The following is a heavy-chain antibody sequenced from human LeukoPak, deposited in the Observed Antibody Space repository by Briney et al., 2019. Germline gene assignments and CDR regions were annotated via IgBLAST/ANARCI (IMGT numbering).Heavy chain of an antibody. V-gene: IGHV4-61*05. CDR2: IYYSGST. J-gene: IGHJ4*02. CDR3: ARHVGSVPAVAGHFDY. D-gene: IGHD6-19*01. Sequence: SETLSLTCTVSGGSISSSSYYWSWIRQPPGKGLEWIGYIYYSGSTNYNPSLKSRVTISVDTSKNQFSLKLSSVTAADTAVYYCARHVGSVPAVAGHFDYWGQGTLVTVSS. CDR1: GGSISSSSYY.